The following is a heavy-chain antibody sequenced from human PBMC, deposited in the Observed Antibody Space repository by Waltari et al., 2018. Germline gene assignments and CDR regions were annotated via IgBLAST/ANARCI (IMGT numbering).Heavy chain of an antibody. V-gene: IGHV3-49*03. CDR2: IRSKAYGGTT. D-gene: IGHD3-22*01. CDR3: TRDGFYDSSGYYYYRAFDI. J-gene: IGHJ3*02. Sequence: EVQLVESGGGLVQPGRSLRLSCTASGFTFGDYAMSWFRQAPGKGLEWVGFIRSKAYGGTTEYAAAVKGRFTISRDDSKSIAYLQMNSLKTEDTAVYYCTRDGFYDSSGYYYYRAFDIWGQGTMVTVSS. CDR1: GFTFGDYA.